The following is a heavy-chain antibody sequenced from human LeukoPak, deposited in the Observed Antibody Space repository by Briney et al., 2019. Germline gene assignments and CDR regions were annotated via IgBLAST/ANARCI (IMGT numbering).Heavy chain of an antibody. CDR3: ASYPSGYDYIPGVP. CDR1: GFTFSSYS. CDR2: ISSSSSYI. V-gene: IGHV3-21*01. Sequence: NPGGSLRLSCAASGFTFSSYSMNWVRQAPGKGLEWVSSISSSSSYIYYADSVKGRFTISRDNAKNSLYLQMNSLRAEDTAAYYCASYPSGYDYIPGVPWGQGTLVTVSS. D-gene: IGHD5-12*01. J-gene: IGHJ4*02.